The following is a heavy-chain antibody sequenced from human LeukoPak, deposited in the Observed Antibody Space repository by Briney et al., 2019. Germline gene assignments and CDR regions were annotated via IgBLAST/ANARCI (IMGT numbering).Heavy chain of an antibody. CDR1: GYTFTSYG. CDR2: ISAYNGNT. CDR3: ARTVWELLGTYYYYYGMDV. D-gene: IGHD1-26*01. J-gene: IGHJ6*02. Sequence: GASVRVSCKASGYTFTSYGISWVRQAPGQGLEWMGWISAYNGNTNYAQKLQGRVTMTTDTSTSTAYMELRSLRSDDTAVYYCARTVWELLGTYYYYYGMDVWGQGTTVTVSS. V-gene: IGHV1-18*01.